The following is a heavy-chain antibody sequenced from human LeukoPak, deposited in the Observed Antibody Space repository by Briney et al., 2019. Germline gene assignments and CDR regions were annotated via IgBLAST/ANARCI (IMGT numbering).Heavy chain of an antibody. CDR2: MNLDGGET. V-gene: IGHV3-7*01. D-gene: IGHD6-13*01. CDR1: EFSFSLFW. J-gene: IGHJ6*03. Sequence: GGSLRLSCAASEFSFSLFWMSWVRQAPGKGLEWVAKMNLDGGETYYVDSVKGRFTISRDNAKNSLYLQMNSLRAKDTAVYYCARADSSSWSYYYYYMDVWGKGTTVTVSS. CDR3: ARADSSSWSYYYYYMDV.